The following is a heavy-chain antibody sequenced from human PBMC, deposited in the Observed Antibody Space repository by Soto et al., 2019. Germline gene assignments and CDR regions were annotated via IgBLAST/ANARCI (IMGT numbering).Heavy chain of an antibody. D-gene: IGHD2-21*02. V-gene: IGHV3-30*03. CDR2: ISYDGSNK. J-gene: IGHJ4*02. CDR1: GFTFSNYA. Sequence: PGGSLRLSCAASGFTFSNYAMTWVRQAPGKGLEWVAVISYDGSNKYYADSVKGRFTISRDNSKNTLYLQMNSLRAEDTAVYYCARPYCGGDCYGPDYWGQGTLVTVSS. CDR3: ARPYCGGDCYGPDY.